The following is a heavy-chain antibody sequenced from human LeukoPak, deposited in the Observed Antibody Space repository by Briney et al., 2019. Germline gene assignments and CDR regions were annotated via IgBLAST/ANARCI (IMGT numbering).Heavy chain of an antibody. J-gene: IGHJ6*03. V-gene: IGHV3-21*01. Sequence: GGSLRLSCEASGFTFTTYSMTWVRQAPGKGLEWVSIISSGSSAIFSADALKGRFTISRDNAKNSLYLQMNSLRAEDTAVYYCYYYYYYMDVWGKGTTVTVSS. CDR2: ISSGSSAI. CDR1: GFTFTTYS. CDR3: YYYYYYMDV.